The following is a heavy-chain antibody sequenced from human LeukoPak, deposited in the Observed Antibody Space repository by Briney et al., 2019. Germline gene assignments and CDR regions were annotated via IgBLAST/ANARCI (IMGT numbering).Heavy chain of an antibody. J-gene: IGHJ4*02. CDR1: GGTFSSYA. D-gene: IGHD3-10*01. V-gene: IGHV1-69*05. CDR2: IIPIFGTA. CDR3: ARDGRMVRGVTLPTGY. Sequence: ASVKVSCKASGGTFSSYAISWVRQAPGQGLEWMGGIIPIFGTANYAQKFQGRVTITTDESTSTAYMELSSLRSEDTAVYYCARDGRMVRGVTLPTGYWGQGTLVTVSS.